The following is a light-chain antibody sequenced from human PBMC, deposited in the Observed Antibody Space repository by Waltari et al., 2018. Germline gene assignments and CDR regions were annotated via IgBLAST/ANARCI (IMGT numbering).Light chain of an antibody. Sequence: QAVVTQEPSLTVSPGGTVTLTCGSSTGAVPRGHFPYWFQQKPGQAPRTLLYDTSNKHSWTPARFSGSLLVGKAALTLSGAQPEDEAEYYCLLSYSGPRVFGGGTKLTVL. CDR2: DTS. V-gene: IGLV7-46*01. CDR1: TGAVPRGHF. CDR3: LLSYSGPRV. J-gene: IGLJ2*01.